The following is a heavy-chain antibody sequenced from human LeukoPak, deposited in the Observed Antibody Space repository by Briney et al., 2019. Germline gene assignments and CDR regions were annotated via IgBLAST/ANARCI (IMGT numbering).Heavy chain of an antibody. CDR2: TRNKANSYTT. D-gene: IGHD1-14*01. Sequence: GGSLRLSCAASGFTFSDHYMDWVRQAPGKGLEWVGRTRNKANSYTTEYAASVRGRFTISRDDSKNSLYLQMNSLKTEDTAVYYCARGNRGIDYWGQGTLVTVSS. CDR3: ARGNRGIDY. CDR1: GFTFSDHY. V-gene: IGHV3-72*01. J-gene: IGHJ4*02.